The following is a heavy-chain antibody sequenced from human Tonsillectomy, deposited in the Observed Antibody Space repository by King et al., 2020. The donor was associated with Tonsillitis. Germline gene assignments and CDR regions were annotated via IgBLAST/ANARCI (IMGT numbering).Heavy chain of an antibody. CDR3: AKEEVGFDY. Sequence: VQLVQSGGGVVQPGRSLRLSCAASGFTFSSYGMHWVRQAPGKGLEWVAVIAYDGSNKKYADSVKGRFTISRDNSKNTLYLQMNSLIVEDTAVYYCAKEEVGFDYWGQGTLVTVSS. CDR1: GFTFSSYG. V-gene: IGHV3-30*18. CDR2: IAYDGSNK. J-gene: IGHJ4*02.